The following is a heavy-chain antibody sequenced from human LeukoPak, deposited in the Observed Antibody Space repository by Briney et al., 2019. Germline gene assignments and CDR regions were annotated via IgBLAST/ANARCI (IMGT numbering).Heavy chain of an antibody. J-gene: IGHJ6*02. CDR1: GGSFSGYY. D-gene: IGHD3-22*01. CDR2: INHSGST. V-gene: IGHV4-34*01. Sequence: PSETLSLTCAVXGGSFSGYYWSWIRQPPGKGLEWIGEINHSGSTNYNPSLKSRVTISVDTSKNQFSLKLSSVTAADTAVYYCARFGSRGIVVVTSPKDYYYYGMDVWGQGTTVTVSS. CDR3: ARFGSRGIVVVTSPKDYYYYGMDV.